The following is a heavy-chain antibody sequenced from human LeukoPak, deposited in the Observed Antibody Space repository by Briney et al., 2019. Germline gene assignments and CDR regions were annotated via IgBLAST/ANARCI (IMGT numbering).Heavy chain of an antibody. D-gene: IGHD1-26*01. V-gene: IGHV4-61*01. J-gene: IGHJ5*02. CDR2: IYNGVNT. CDR3: ARSRAFNSGAFDP. Sequence: TETLSLTCTVSGASVSSASYWSWIRQPPGKGVEWIAHIYNGVNTNYNPSLKSRVTISVDTSKNQFSLRLNSVTAADTAVYYCARSRAFNSGAFDPWGQGSLATVSS. CDR1: GASVSSASY.